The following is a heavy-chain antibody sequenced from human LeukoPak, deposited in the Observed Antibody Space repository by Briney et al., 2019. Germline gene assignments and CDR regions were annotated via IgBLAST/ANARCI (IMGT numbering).Heavy chain of an antibody. J-gene: IGHJ4*02. CDR2: IYYSGST. D-gene: IGHD2-2*01. V-gene: IGHV4-59*01. CDR1: GGSISTYY. CDR3: ARYATSSGYFDY. Sequence: SETLSLTCAVSGGSISTYYWSWIRQPPGKGLEWIGYIYYSGSTNYSPSLKSRITISVDTSKNQFSLMLSSVTTADTAMYYCARYATSSGYFDYWGQGTLVTVSS.